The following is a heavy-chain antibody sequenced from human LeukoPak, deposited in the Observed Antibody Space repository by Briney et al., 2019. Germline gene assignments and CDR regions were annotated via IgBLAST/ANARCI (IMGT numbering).Heavy chain of an antibody. J-gene: IGHJ6*02. CDR3: ARDRMDTPPKRAYGLDV. V-gene: IGHV4-39*07. D-gene: IGHD5-18*01. CDR1: GGSISSYY. CDR2: IYYSGST. Sequence: SETLSLTCTVSGGSISSYYWGWIRQPPGKGLEWIGSIYYSGSTYYNPSLKSRVTISVDTSKNQFSLKLSSVTAADTAVYYCARDRMDTPPKRAYGLDVWCQGTTVTVSS.